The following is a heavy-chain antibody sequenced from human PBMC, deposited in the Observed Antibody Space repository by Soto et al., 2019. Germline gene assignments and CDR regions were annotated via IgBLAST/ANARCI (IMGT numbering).Heavy chain of an antibody. J-gene: IGHJ4*02. Sequence: AQVVQSGAEVRKPGSSVKLSCKASEGTFNSYAIAWVRQAPGQGLEWMGGIIPYYNTLNYAQKFQDRVTITDDDSTNTVYMELSSLRSDDTAVYFCASGASRWYPYFLDSWAQGTLVTVSS. V-gene: IGHV1-69*01. CDR1: EGTFNSYA. CDR3: ASGASRWYPYFLDS. CDR2: IIPYYNTL. D-gene: IGHD6-13*01.